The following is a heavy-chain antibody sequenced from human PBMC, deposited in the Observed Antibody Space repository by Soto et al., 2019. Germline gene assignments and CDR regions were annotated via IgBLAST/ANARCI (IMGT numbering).Heavy chain of an antibody. J-gene: IGHJ4*02. D-gene: IGHD6-19*01. CDR3: TRGSTGWPNFDY. Sequence: ASVKVSRKASGYTFNTYGISWVRQAPGQGLEWMGWVSAYNGNTNYAQRLQGRVSMTTDTSTSTAYMELRSLKSDDTAVYYCTRGSTGWPNFDYWGQGTLVTVSS. CDR2: VSAYNGNT. V-gene: IGHV1-18*01. CDR1: GYTFNTYG.